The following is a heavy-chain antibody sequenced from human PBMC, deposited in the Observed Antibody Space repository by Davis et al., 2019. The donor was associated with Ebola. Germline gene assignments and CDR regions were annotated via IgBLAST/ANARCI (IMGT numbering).Heavy chain of an antibody. CDR2: ISAYNGNT. CDR1: GYTFTSYG. J-gene: IGHJ4*02. V-gene: IGHV1-18*01. Sequence: ASVKVSCKASGYTFTSYGISWVRQAPGQGLEWMGWISAYNGNTNYAQKLQGRVTITTDTSTSTAYMELRSLRSDDTAVYYCARRYCSGGSCYGFFDYWGQGTLVTVSS. D-gene: IGHD2-15*01. CDR3: ARRYCSGGSCYGFFDY.